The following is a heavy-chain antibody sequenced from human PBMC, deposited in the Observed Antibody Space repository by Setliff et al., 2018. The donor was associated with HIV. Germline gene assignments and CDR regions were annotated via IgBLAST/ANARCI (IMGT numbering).Heavy chain of an antibody. CDR2: IYHSGST. V-gene: IGHV4-38-2*02. J-gene: IGHJ5*02. CDR1: GYSISSGYY. D-gene: IGHD3-10*01. Sequence: SETLSLTCAVSGYSISSGYYWAWIRQPPGKGLEWIGSIYHSGSTYYNPSLKSRVSISLDTSKNQFYLRLRSVTAADTAVYYCARELLYFGEGAYDPWGQGTLVTVSS. CDR3: ARELLYFGEGAYDP.